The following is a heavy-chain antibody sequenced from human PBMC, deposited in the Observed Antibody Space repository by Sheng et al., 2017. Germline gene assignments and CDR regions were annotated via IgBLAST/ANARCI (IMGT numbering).Heavy chain of an antibody. CDR1: GFTFSSYA. V-gene: IGHV3-30-3*01. CDR2: ISYDGSNK. Sequence: QVQLVESGGGVVQPGRSLRLSCAASGFTFSSYAMHWVRQAPGKGLEWVAVISYDGSNKYYADSVKGRFTISRDNSKNTLYLQMNSLRAEDTAVYYCARAPVPEDYYFDYWGQGTLVTVSS. J-gene: IGHJ4*02. D-gene: IGHD2-2*01. CDR3: ARAPVPEDYYFDY.